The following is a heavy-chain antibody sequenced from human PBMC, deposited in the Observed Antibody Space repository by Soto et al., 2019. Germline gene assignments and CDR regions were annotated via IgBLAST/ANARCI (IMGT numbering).Heavy chain of an antibody. CDR2: ISSSSSYT. CDR1: GFPFSDYY. V-gene: IGHV3-11*05. CDR3: ARDRLWFGEPKGSWFDP. D-gene: IGHD3-10*01. J-gene: IGHJ5*02. Sequence: PGGSLRLSCAASGFPFSDYYMSWIRQAPGKGLEWVSYISSSSSYTNYADSVKGRFTISRDNAKNSLYLQMNSLRAEDTAVYYCARDRLWFGEPKGSWFDPWGQGTLVTVSS.